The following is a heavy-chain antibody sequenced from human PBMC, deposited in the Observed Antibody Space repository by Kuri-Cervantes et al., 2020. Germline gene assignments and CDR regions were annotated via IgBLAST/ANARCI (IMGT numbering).Heavy chain of an antibody. V-gene: IGHV4-34*01. CDR1: GGSFSGYY. CDR3: ARAAGWGYGGIDY. CDR2: INHSGST. D-gene: IGHD4-23*01. J-gene: IGHJ4*02. Sequence: SQTLSLTCAVYGGSFSGYYWSWIRQPPGKGLEWIGEINHSGSTNYNPSLKSRVTISVDKSKNQFSLKLSSVTAADTAVYYCARAAGWGYGGIDYWGQGTLVTVSS.